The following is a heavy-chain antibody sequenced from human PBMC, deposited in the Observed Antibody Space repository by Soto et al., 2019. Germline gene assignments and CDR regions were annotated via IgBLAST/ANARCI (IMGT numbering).Heavy chain of an antibody. D-gene: IGHD3-3*01. CDR2: ISYDGSNK. V-gene: IGHV3-30*18. J-gene: IGHJ6*02. Sequence: QVQLVESGGGVVQPGRSLRLSCAASGFTFSSYGMHWVRQAPGKGLEWVAVISYDGSNKYYADSVKGRFTISRDNTKNTLYLHRDTLRDDDTAVYYCAKDSEVNYDYWSGYSGERLLRGGGGRDVWGQGTTVTVSS. CDR3: AKDSEVNYDYWSGYSGERLLRGGGGRDV. CDR1: GFTFSSYG.